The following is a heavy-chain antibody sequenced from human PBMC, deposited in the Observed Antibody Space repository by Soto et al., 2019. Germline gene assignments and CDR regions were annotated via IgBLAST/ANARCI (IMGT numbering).Heavy chain of an antibody. CDR3: AARGYSYGKSYYYGMDV. CDR2: ISSSSSYI. CDR1: VFTFSSYS. V-gene: IGHV3-21*01. D-gene: IGHD5-18*01. Sequence: WWSLRLSCAASVFTFSSYSMNWFRQAPGKGLEWVSSISSSSSYIYYADSVKGRFTISRDNAKNSLYLQMNSLRAEDTAVYYCAARGYSYGKSYYYGMDVWGQGTTVTVSS. J-gene: IGHJ6*02.